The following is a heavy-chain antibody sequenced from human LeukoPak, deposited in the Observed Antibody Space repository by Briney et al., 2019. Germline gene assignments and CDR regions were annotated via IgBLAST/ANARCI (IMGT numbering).Heavy chain of an antibody. CDR2: IYHCGTT. CDR3: CAEYEYGDHDY. J-gene: IGHJ4*02. V-gene: IGHV4-59*02. D-gene: IGHD4/OR15-4a*01. Sequence: SETLTLTCAASGFTVSSHYWSWIRQSPGQGLEWIGHIYHCGTTKYHPSLKVRVTISVDTPKDQLSLKLKSVTAADKAVYYCCAEYEYGDHDYWGRGTLVSVS. CDR1: GFTVSSHY.